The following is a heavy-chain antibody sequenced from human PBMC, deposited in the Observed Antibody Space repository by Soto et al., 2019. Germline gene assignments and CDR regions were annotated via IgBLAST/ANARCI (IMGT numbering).Heavy chain of an antibody. D-gene: IGHD3-22*01. CDR1: GFSVSTSY. CDR2: LYSGGST. CDR3: ARIYDSSGYYYPGDY. V-gene: IGHV3-53*01. Sequence: GGSLRLSCAASGFSVSTSYMAWVRQTPGKGLEWVSVLYSGGSTYYADSVKGRFTISRDDSKNTLYLQMNSLRAEDTAVFYCARIYDSSGYYYPGDYWGQGTLVTVSS. J-gene: IGHJ4*02.